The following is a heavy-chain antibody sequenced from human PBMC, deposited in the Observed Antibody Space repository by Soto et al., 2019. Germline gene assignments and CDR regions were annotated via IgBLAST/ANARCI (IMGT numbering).Heavy chain of an antibody. CDR3: PRHISNFRYYYSAMDV. V-gene: IGHV5-51*01. Sequence: GESLKISCKGSGYTFTDYWIGWVRQLPGKVLEWMGIIYPGDSDTRYSPSFQGHVTITVDKSTNTAYLQWNTLRASDTAMYYCPRHISNFRYYYSAMDVWGQGXTVTVYS. CDR1: GYTFTDYW. D-gene: IGHD4-4*01. J-gene: IGHJ6*02. CDR2: IYPGDSDT.